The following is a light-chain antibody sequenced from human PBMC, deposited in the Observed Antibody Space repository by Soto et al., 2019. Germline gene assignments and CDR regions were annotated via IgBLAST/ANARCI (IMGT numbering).Light chain of an antibody. Sequence: EIVMTQSPATLSVSPGERATLSCRASPSVTSHLAWYQQKPGQAPRLLIYGESTRATGVPARFSGSGSGTEFTLTISSLQSEDFAVYYCQQYNTWPYTFGQGTKLEIK. V-gene: IGKV3-15*01. CDR1: PSVTSH. CDR3: QQYNTWPYT. J-gene: IGKJ2*01. CDR2: GES.